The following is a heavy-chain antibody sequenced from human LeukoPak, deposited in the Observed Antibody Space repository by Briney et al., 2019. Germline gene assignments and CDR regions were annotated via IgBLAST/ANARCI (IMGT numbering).Heavy chain of an antibody. CDR1: GGSFSGYY. J-gene: IGHJ4*02. Sequence: SETLSLTCAVYGGSFSGYYWSWIRQPPGKGLEWIGEINHSGSTNYNPSLKSRVTISVDTSKNQFSLKLSSVTAAGTAVYYCARLYFSSSVDYWGQGTLVTVSS. D-gene: IGHD6-6*01. V-gene: IGHV4-34*01. CDR2: INHSGST. CDR3: ARLYFSSSVDY.